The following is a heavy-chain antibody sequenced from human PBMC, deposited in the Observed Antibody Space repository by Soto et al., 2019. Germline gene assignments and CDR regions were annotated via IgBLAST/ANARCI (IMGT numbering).Heavy chain of an antibody. D-gene: IGHD1-7*01. V-gene: IGHV1-24*01. CDR1: GYTLTELS. J-gene: IGHJ5*02. CDR3: ATGPNNWNYVGWFGNNWFDP. Sequence: ASVKVSCKVSGYTLTELSMHWVRQAPGKGLEWMGGFDPEDGETIYAQKFQGRVTMTEDTSTDTAYMELSSLRSEDTAVYYCATGPNNWNYVGWFGNNWFDPWGQGTLVTVSS. CDR2: FDPEDGET.